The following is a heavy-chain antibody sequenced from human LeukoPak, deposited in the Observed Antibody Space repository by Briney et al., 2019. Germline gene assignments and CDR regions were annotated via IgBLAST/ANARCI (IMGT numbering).Heavy chain of an antibody. CDR3: AELGITMIGGV. Sequence: GGSLRPSCAASGFTFSSYEMNWVRQAPGKGLEWVSYISSSGSTIYYADSVKGRFTISRDNAKNSLYLQMNSLRAGDTAVYYCAELGITMIGGVWGKGTTVTISS. CDR1: GFTFSSYE. J-gene: IGHJ6*04. V-gene: IGHV3-48*03. CDR2: ISSSGSTI. D-gene: IGHD3-10*02.